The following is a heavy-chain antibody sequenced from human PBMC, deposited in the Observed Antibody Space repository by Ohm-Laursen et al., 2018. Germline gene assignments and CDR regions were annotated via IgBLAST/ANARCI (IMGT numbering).Heavy chain of an antibody. D-gene: IGHD3-16*01. CDR3: AKAPSLGSIFQH. V-gene: IGHV3-23*01. CDR2: IGVGGDGI. CDR1: GFTLSNYA. Sequence: SLRLSCSAPGFTLSNYAISWVRQAPGKGLEWVSRIGVGGDGIVHADSVRGRFTISSDNSKNTVYLQMNSLRAEDTAMYYCAKAPSLGSIFQHWGQGTLVIVSS. J-gene: IGHJ1*01.